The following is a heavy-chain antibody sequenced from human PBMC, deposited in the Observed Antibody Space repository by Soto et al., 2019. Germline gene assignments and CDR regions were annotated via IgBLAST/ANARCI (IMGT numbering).Heavy chain of an antibody. D-gene: IGHD3-3*01. Sequence: GASVKVSCKASGYTFTGYYMHWVRQAPGQGLEWMGWINPNSGGTNYAQKFQGWVTMTRDTSISTAYMELSRLRSDDTAVYYCAGEETTTISLAGGNWFDPWAQGTLVTVSS. J-gene: IGHJ5*02. CDR1: GYTFTGYY. V-gene: IGHV1-2*04. CDR2: INPNSGGT. CDR3: AGEETTTISLAGGNWFDP.